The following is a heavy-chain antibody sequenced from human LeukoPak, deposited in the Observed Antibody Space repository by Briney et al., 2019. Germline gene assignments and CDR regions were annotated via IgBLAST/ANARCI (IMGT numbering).Heavy chain of an antibody. CDR3: ATYYYDSSGPKGFDP. Sequence: ASVKVSCKVSGYTLTELSMHWVRQAPGKGLEWMGGFDPEDGETIYAQEFQGRVTMTEDTSTDTAYMELSSLRSEDTAVYYCATYYYDSSGPKGFDPWGQGTLVTVSS. D-gene: IGHD3-22*01. J-gene: IGHJ5*02. CDR1: GYTLTELS. CDR2: FDPEDGET. V-gene: IGHV1-24*01.